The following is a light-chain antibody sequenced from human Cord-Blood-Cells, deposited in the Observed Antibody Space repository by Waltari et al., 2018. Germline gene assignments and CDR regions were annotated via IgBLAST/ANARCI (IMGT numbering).Light chain of an antibody. CDR3: SSYSGSNNWV. J-gene: IGLJ3*02. CDR1: SSDVGRSNH. Sequence: QSALTQPPSASGSPGQSVTITCTGTSSDVGRSNHVSCYQHHPGKAPKLMIQEVSKRPSGLLDRFSGSKAANTASLTVSRLQAEEEADYYCSSYSGSNNWVFGGGTKLTVL. CDR2: EVS. V-gene: IGLV2-8*01.